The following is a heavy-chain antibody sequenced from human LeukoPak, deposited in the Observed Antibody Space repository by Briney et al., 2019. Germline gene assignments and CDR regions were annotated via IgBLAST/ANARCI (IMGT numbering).Heavy chain of an antibody. CDR3: SKFHPAWFDP. J-gene: IGHJ5*02. V-gene: IGHV3-23*01. CDR1: GFTFSNYG. Sequence: GGSLRLSCAASGFTFSNYGMSWVRQAPGKGLEWVSAINGSGGSKYYADSVKGRFTISRDNSKNTEHLQMNSLRAEATAEYSCSKFHPAWFDPWGQGTLVTVSS. CDR2: INGSGGSK.